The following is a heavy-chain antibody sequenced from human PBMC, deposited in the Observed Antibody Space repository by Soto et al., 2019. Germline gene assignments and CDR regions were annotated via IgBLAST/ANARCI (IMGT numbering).Heavy chain of an antibody. CDR2: IIPIFGTP. Sequence: QVQLVQSGAEVKKPGSSVKVSCKASGGTFSSYAISWVRQDPGQGLEWMGGIIPIFGTPNYAQKLQGRVTITADKSTSTAYMELSSLISEDTAVYYCAIYDILTGKYYFDYWGQGTLVTVSS. V-gene: IGHV1-69*06. D-gene: IGHD3-9*01. J-gene: IGHJ4*02. CDR3: AIYDILTGKYYFDY. CDR1: GGTFSSYA.